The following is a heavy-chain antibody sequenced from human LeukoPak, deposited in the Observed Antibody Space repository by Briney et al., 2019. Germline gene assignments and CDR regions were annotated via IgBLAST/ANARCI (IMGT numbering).Heavy chain of an antibody. CDR2: ISGSGGST. D-gene: IGHD3-10*01. Sequence: PGGSLRLSCAASGFTFSSYAMSWVRQAPGKGLEWVSAISGSGGSTYYADSVKGRFTISRDSSKNTLYLQMNSLRAEDTAVYYCAKLNYYGSGSSPNFDYWGQGTLVTVSS. CDR1: GFTFSSYA. J-gene: IGHJ4*02. CDR3: AKLNYYGSGSSPNFDY. V-gene: IGHV3-23*01.